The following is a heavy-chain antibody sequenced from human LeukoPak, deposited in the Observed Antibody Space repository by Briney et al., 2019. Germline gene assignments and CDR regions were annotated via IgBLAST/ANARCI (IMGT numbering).Heavy chain of an antibody. D-gene: IGHD6-25*01. Sequence: SDTLSLTCTVSGGSIGSSNYFWGWIRQPPGKGLEWIGNIYYSGSTYYNPSLKSRVTISVDTFKNKFSLQLSSVTVADTAVYYCARQLYSSATVWGQGTTVTVSS. J-gene: IGHJ6*02. CDR3: ARQLYSSATV. V-gene: IGHV4-39*01. CDR1: GGSIGSSNYF. CDR2: IYYSGST.